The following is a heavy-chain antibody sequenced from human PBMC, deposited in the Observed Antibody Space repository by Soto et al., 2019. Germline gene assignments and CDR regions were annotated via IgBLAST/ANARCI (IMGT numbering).Heavy chain of an antibody. CDR1: GYTFKSYQ. CDR2: INISNGNT. Sequence: ASVKVSCKASGYTFKSYQIYWVRQAPGQRLECMGWINISNGNTEYSQNFQGRVTMTRDTSASTAYMELNSLRAEDTAVYYCAARDYYDSSGYSGDYWGQGTLVTVSS. V-gene: IGHV1-3*04. CDR3: AARDYYDSSGYSGDY. J-gene: IGHJ4*02. D-gene: IGHD3-22*01.